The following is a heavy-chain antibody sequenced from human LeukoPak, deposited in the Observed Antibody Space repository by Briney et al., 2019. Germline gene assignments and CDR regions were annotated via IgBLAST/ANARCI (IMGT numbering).Heavy chain of an antibody. CDR2: ISSSSSYI. J-gene: IGHJ4*02. Sequence: PGGSLRLSCAASGFTFSSYSMNWVRQAPGKGLEWVSSISSSSSYIYYADSVKGRFTISRDNAKNSLYLQMNSLRAEDTAVYYCATRSPPIVATSDYWGQGTLVTVSS. V-gene: IGHV3-21*01. D-gene: IGHD5-12*01. CDR3: ATRSPPIVATSDY. CDR1: GFTFSSYS.